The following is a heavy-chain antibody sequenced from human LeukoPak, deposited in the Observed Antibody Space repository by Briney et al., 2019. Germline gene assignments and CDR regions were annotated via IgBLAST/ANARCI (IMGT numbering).Heavy chain of an antibody. CDR3: AKVGVGATKGVS. Sequence: TGGSLRLSCAASGFTFSSYWMNWVRQAPGKGPERVANIKQDGSEKKYVDSVKGRLTISRDNTKNSLYLQMNSLRAEDTAVYYCAKVGVGATKGVSWGQGTLVTVSS. J-gene: IGHJ5*02. V-gene: IGHV3-7*03. D-gene: IGHD1-26*01. CDR1: GFTFSSYW. CDR2: IKQDGSEK.